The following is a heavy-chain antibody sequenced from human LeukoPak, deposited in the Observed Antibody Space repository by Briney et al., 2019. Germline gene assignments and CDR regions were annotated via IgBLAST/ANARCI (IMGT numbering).Heavy chain of an antibody. V-gene: IGHV3-7*01. CDR2: IRQDGSEK. CDR1: GFTFSSYW. D-gene: IGHD3-10*01. J-gene: IGHJ4*02. Sequence: GGSLRLSWAPSGFTFSSYWMSWVRQAPGKGLEWVANIRQDGSEKYYVDSVKGRFTISRDNAKNTLYLQMNSLRAEDTAVYYCAVWLVDYWGQGTLVTVSS. CDR3: AVWLVDY.